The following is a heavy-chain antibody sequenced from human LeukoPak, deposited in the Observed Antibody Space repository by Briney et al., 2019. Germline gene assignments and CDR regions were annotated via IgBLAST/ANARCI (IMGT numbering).Heavy chain of an antibody. D-gene: IGHD5-18*01. CDR2: ISQDGSEK. V-gene: IGHV3-7*01. J-gene: IGHJ5*02. CDR3: AKEADTALVNDWFDR. CDR1: GFTFSSYW. Sequence: WGALRLSCAASGFTFSSYWMTWVRQPPGKGLEGVANISQDGSEKYFVDSVKGRFTISRDDAKNSLYLQMNSLRAEDTAVYYCAKEADTALVNDWFDRWGQGTLVTVSS.